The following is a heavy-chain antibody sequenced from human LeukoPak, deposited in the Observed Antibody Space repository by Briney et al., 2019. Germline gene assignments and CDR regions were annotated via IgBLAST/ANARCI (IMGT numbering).Heavy chain of an antibody. CDR2: IYYTGST. J-gene: IGHJ3*02. D-gene: IGHD5-24*01. CDR3: ARPQEMATVSAFDI. V-gene: IGHV4-59*01. Sequence: SETLSLTCTVSGGSIRRYYWSWIRQPPGKGLEWIGYIYYTGSTKYNPSLKSRVTISVDTSKNQYSLKLSSVTAADTAVYFCARPQEMATVSAFDIWGQGTMVTVSS. CDR1: GGSIRRYY.